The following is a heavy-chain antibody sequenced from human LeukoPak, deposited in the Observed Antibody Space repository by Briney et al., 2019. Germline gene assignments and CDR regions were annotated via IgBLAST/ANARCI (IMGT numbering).Heavy chain of an antibody. CDR1: GGSISSYY. Sequence: SETLSLTCTVSGGSISSYYWSWIRQPPGKGLEWIGYIYYSGSTNYNPSLKSRVTISVDTSKNQFSLKLSSVTAADTAVYYCARGAYCGGDCYFGGGYDAFDIWGQGTMVTVSS. V-gene: IGHV4-59*08. CDR3: ARGAYCGGDCYFGGGYDAFDI. D-gene: IGHD2-21*01. CDR2: IYYSGST. J-gene: IGHJ3*02.